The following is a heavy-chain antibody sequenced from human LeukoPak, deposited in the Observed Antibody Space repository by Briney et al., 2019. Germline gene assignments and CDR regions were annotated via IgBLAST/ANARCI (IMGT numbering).Heavy chain of an antibody. J-gene: IGHJ4*02. CDR3: ARPTRKRDY. CDR2: IYYSGST. V-gene: IGHV4-39*01. D-gene: IGHD1-1*01. Sequence: SETLSLTCTVSGXSISSSSYYWGWIRQPPGKGLEWIGSIYYSGSTYYNPSLKSRVTISVDTSKNQFSLKLSSVTAADTAVYYCARPTRKRDYWGQGTLVTVSS. CDR1: GXSISSSSYY.